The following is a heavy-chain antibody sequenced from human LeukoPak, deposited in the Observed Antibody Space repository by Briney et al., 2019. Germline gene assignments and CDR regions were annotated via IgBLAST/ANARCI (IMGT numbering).Heavy chain of an antibody. CDR3: ARGPYGDYSYYYYYMDV. V-gene: IGHV4-30-4*02. CDR1: GGSISSGDYY. Sequence: PSETLSLTCTVSGGSISSGDYYWSWIRQPPGKGLEWIGYIYYSGSTYYNPSLKSRVTISVDTSKNQFSLKLSSVTAADTAVYYCARGPYGDYSYYYYYMDVWGKGTTVTVSS. CDR2: IYYSGST. J-gene: IGHJ6*03. D-gene: IGHD4-17*01.